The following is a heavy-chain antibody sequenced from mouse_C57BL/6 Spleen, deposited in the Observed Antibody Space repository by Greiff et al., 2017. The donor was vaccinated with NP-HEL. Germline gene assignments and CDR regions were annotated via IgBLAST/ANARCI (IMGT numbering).Heavy chain of an antibody. V-gene: IGHV1-26*01. CDR1: GYTFTDYH. CDR3: ARSPHWYFDV. CDR2: INPNNGGT. J-gene: IGHJ1*03. Sequence: EVQLQQSGPELVKPGASVKISCKASGYTFTDYHMNWVKQSHGKSLEWIGDINPNNGGTSYNQKFKGKATLTVDKSSSTAYMELRSLTSEDSAVYYCARSPHWYFDVWGTGTTVTVSS.